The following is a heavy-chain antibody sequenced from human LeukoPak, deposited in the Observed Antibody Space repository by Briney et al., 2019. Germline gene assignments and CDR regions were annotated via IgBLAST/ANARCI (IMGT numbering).Heavy chain of an antibody. CDR3: ARQRQLRRYSFDY. D-gene: IGHD1-1*01. CDR1: GGSISSGDYY. CDR2: INHSGST. J-gene: IGHJ4*02. Sequence: MPSETLSLTCTVSGGSISSGDYYWSWIRQPPGKGLEWIGEINHSGSTNYNPSLKSRVTISVDTSKNQFSLKLSSVTAADTAVYYCARQRQLRRYSFDYWGQGTLVTVSS. V-gene: IGHV4-39*01.